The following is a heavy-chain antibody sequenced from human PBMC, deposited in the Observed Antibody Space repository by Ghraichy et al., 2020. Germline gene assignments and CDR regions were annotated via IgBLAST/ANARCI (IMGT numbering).Heavy chain of an antibody. CDR1: GFTFSSYV. D-gene: IGHD2-2*03. CDR3: ARDWGLYDCPMDN. V-gene: IGHV3-21*01. J-gene: IGHJ4*02. Sequence: GGSLRLSCAASGFTFSSYVLTLVRQAPGKGLEWVSSISSSGSSIYYADSVKGRFTISRDNAKNSLYLQMNSLRAEDTAVYYCARDWGLYDCPMDNCGQGTLVTVSS. CDR2: ISSSGSSI.